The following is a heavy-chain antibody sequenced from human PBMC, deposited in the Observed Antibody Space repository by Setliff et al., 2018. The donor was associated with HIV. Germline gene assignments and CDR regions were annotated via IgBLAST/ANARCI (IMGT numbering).Heavy chain of an antibody. D-gene: IGHD5-12*01. CDR2: IYPGDSDT. V-gene: IGHV5-51*01. CDR3: ARLQNCYNYVKDY. J-gene: IGHJ4*02. CDR1: GYRFTGYW. Sequence: GESLKISCKGSGYRFTGYWIGWVRQMPGKGLEWMGIIYPGDSDTSYSPSFQGQVTISADKSISTAYLQWSSLKASDTAMYYCARLQNCYNYVKDYWGQGTLVTVAS.